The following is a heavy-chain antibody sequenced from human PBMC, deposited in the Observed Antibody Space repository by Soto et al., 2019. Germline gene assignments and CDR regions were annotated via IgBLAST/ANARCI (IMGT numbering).Heavy chain of an antibody. Sequence: QVQLQESGPGLVKPSETLSLTCTVSGGSISSDSWSWIRQSPGKALEWIGYSYYNGVTKYNPSLKSRVTISVDTSQSQFSLRLTSVTAADTAVCYCARRSRSSSGWYFLDYWGQGTLVTVSS. V-gene: IGHV4-59*01. CDR2: SYYNGVT. CDR1: GGSISSDS. D-gene: IGHD6-19*01. J-gene: IGHJ4*02. CDR3: ARRSRSSSGWYFLDY.